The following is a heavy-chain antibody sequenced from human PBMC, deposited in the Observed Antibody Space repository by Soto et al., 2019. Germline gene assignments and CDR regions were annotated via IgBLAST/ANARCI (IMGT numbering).Heavy chain of an antibody. CDR3: ARTEWEQAFDF. D-gene: IGHD1-1*01. V-gene: IGHV4-59*01. CDR1: GVSISSYY. J-gene: IGHJ4*02. CDR2: MHYSGST. Sequence: QVHLQESGPGLVKPSETLSLTCTVSGVSISSYYWSWIRQPPGKGLEWIGYMHYSGSTNYNPSLKSRVTKSIDSSKNQVSLNLRSVTAADTAVYYCARTEWEQAFDFWGQGTPVTVPS.